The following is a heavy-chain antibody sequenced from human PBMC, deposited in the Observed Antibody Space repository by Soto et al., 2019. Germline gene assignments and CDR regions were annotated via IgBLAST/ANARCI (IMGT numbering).Heavy chain of an antibody. CDR3: DKDASCYSCGA. J-gene: IGHJ4*02. CDR1: GGSISSSSFY. CDR2: IHHGGST. V-gene: IGHV4-39*01. Sequence: QLQLQESGPRLVKPSETLSLTCAVSGGSISSSSFYWGWFRQSPGKGLEWIGSIHHGGSTYYNPSLKSRITISVDTSKNQFSLNLRSVTAADTAVYFCDKDASCYSCGAWGQGVPVTVSS. D-gene: IGHD2-15*01.